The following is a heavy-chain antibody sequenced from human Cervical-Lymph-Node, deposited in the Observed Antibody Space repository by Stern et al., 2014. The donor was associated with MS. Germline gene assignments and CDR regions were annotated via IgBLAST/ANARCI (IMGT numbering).Heavy chain of an antibody. V-gene: IGHV3-11*01. CDR2: ISSSGTTV. CDR3: ARAGSSAYFDY. Sequence: QVQLVESGGGLVKPGGSLRLSCAASRFTFSDYYMTWIRQAPGKGLEWVSYISSSGTTVSYADSVKGRFTISRDNAKNSLSLQMNSLRAEDTAVYYCARAGSSAYFDYWGQGILVTVSS. J-gene: IGHJ4*02. CDR1: RFTFSDYY. D-gene: IGHD3-10*01.